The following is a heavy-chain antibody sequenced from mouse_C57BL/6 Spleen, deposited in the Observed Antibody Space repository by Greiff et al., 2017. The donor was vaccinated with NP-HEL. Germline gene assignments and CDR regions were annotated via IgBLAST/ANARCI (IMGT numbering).Heavy chain of an antibody. CDR1: GYTFTSYW. CDR2: INPSNGGT. CDR3: AILYHGRSRGGYAMDY. V-gene: IGHV1-53*01. J-gene: IGHJ4*01. Sequence: QVQLQQPGTELVKPGASVKLSCKASGYTFTSYWMHWVKQRPGQGLEWIGNINPSNGGTNYNEKFKSKATLTVDKSSSTAYMQLSSLTSEDSAVYYLAILYHGRSRGGYAMDYRGQGTSVTVSS.